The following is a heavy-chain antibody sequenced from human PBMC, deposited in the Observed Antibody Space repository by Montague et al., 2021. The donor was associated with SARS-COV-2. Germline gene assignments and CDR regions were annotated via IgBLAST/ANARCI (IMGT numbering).Heavy chain of an antibody. CDR3: ASSYYYGSGTYVYNYYMDV. V-gene: IGHV4-39*01. J-gene: IGHJ6*03. CDR1: GVSISSSPYY. Sequence: SETLSLTCTVSGVSISSSPYYWGWIRQPPGKGLEWVGRISYSGRTYFSPSLKSRLTISVDSSENQFSLRLSSVTAADTAVYYCASSYYYGSGTYVYNYYMDVWGQGTPVTVSS. D-gene: IGHD3-10*01. CDR2: ISYSGRT.